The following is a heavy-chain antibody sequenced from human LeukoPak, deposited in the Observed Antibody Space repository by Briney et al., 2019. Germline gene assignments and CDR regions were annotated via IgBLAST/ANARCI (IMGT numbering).Heavy chain of an antibody. Sequence: SETLSLTCTVSGGSISGYYWSWIRQPPGKGLEWIGYIYSSGSTDYNPSLKSRVTISIDTSKNQFSLRLSSATAADTAVYYCARRGYDSSGYYYFDYWGQGSLVTVSS. J-gene: IGHJ4*02. D-gene: IGHD3-22*01. CDR2: IYSSGST. CDR3: ARRGYDSSGYYYFDY. V-gene: IGHV4-59*01. CDR1: GGSISGYY.